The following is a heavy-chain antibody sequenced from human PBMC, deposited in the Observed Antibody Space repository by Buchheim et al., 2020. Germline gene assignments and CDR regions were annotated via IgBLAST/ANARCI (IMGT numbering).Heavy chain of an antibody. V-gene: IGHV3-30-3*01. CDR3: ARDVHGGRPEKTWLPNYYYYGMDV. D-gene: IGHD3-16*01. CDR1: GFTFSSYA. CDR2: ISYDGSNK. J-gene: IGHJ6*02. Sequence: QVQLVESGGGVVQPGRSLRLSCAASGFTFSSYAMHWVRQAPGKGLEWVAVISYDGSNKYYADSVKGRFTISRDNSKNTLYLQMNGLRAEDTAVYYCARDVHGGRPEKTWLPNYYYYGMDVWGQGTT.